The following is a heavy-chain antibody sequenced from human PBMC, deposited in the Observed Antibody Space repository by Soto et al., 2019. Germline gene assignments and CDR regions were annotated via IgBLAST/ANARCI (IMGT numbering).Heavy chain of an antibody. Sequence: EVQLLESGGGLVQPGGSLRLSCAASGFTFSSYAMSWVRQAPGKGLEWVSAISGSGGSTYYADSVKGRFTISRDNSKNLLYLAMNSLRDEDTAVYYGAKSMPRDYSNYAAGRNFDYWGQGTLVTVSS. CDR2: ISGSGGST. D-gene: IGHD4-4*01. CDR3: AKSMPRDYSNYAAGRNFDY. CDR1: GFTFSSYA. J-gene: IGHJ4*02. V-gene: IGHV3-23*01.